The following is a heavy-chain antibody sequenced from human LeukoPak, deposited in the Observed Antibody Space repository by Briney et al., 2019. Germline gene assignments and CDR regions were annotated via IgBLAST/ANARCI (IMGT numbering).Heavy chain of an antibody. V-gene: IGHV4-39*01. CDR2: IYYSGST. Sequence: SETLSLTCTVSGGSISSSSYYWGWIRQPPGKGLEWIGSIYYSGSTYYNPSLKSRVTISVDTSKNQFSLKLSSVTAADTAVYYCARLYDSGRAIDYWGQGTLVTVSS. J-gene: IGHJ4*02. D-gene: IGHD3-10*01. CDR1: GGSISSSSYY. CDR3: ARLYDSGRAIDY.